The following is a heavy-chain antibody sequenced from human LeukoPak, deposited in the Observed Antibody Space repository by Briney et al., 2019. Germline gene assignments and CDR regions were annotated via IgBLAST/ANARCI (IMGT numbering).Heavy chain of an antibody. CDR1: GGSFSGYY. Sequence: NPSETLSLTCAVYGGSFSGYYWSWIRQPPGKGLEWIGEINHSGSTNYNPSLKSRVTISVDTSKNQFSLKLSSVTAADTAVYYCARGRHSSSWYGGYYFDYWGQGTLVTVSS. CDR2: INHSGST. D-gene: IGHD6-13*01. CDR3: ARGRHSSSWYGGYYFDY. V-gene: IGHV4-34*01. J-gene: IGHJ4*02.